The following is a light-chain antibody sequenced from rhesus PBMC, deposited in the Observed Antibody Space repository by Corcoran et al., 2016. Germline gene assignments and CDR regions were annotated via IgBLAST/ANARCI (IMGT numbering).Light chain of an antibody. V-gene: IGKV4-1*01. CDR3: QQYYSSPFT. J-gene: IGKJ3*01. CDR1: QSLLYSPNNKNY. CDR2: WAF. Sequence: DIVMTQSPDSLAVSLGERVTVNCKSSQSLLYSPNNKNYLAWYQQKVGQAPKFVIYWAFTRESGVPDRFSGSVSWTDFSLTISGLQAEDVTVYYCQQYYSSPFTFGPGTKLEIK.